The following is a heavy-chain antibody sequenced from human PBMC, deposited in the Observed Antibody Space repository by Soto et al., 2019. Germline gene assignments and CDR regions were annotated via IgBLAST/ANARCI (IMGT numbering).Heavy chain of an antibody. J-gene: IGHJ4*02. CDR1: GGSISSYY. V-gene: IGHV4-59*08. CDR2: IYYSGST. Sequence: SETLSLTCTVSGGSISSYYWSWIRQPPGNGLEWIGYIYYSGSTNYNPSLKSRVTISVDTSKNQFSLKLSSVTAADTAVYYCARQANSGYAPPASWGQGTLVTVSS. CDR3: ARQANSGYAPPAS. D-gene: IGHD5-12*01.